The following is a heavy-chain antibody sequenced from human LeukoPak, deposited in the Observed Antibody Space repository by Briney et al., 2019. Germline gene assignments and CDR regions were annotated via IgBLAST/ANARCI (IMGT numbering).Heavy chain of an antibody. Sequence: SETLSLTCAVYGGSFSGYYWSWIRQPPGKGLEWIEEINHSGSTNYNPSLKSRVTISVDTSKNQFSLKLSSVTAADTAVYYCARDPRYVVRGRFDYWGQGTLVTVSS. V-gene: IGHV4-34*01. CDR2: INHSGST. D-gene: IGHD3-10*01. CDR3: ARDPRYVVRGRFDY. J-gene: IGHJ4*02. CDR1: GGSFSGYY.